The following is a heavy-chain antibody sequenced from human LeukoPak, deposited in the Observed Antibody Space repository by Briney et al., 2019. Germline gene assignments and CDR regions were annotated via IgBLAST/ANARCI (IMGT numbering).Heavy chain of an antibody. CDR3: AREESPYYYYGMDV. D-gene: IGHD5-24*01. Sequence: GGSLRLSCEASGFTFSGYWMHWVRQAPGKGLVWVSRINSDGSSTSYADSVKGRFTISRDNAKNTLYLQMNSLRAEDTAMYYCAREESPYYYYGMDVWGQGTTVTVSS. J-gene: IGHJ6*02. CDR2: INSDGSST. V-gene: IGHV3-74*01. CDR1: GFTFSGYW.